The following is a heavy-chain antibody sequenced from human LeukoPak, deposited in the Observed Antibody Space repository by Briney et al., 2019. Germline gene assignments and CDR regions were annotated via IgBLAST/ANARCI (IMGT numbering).Heavy chain of an antibody. V-gene: IGHV3-23*01. J-gene: IGHJ4*02. CDR2: FSGGGDST. CDR3: AKEAIAAAGIY. D-gene: IGHD6-13*01. CDR1: GFTFSSYA. Sequence: GGSLRLPCGASGFTFSSYAMSGVRQPPGKGLEGVSAFSGGGDSTFYAESSKGRFTISRDNSKNKLYLQMNSLRPEGTAVYYCAKEAIAAAGIYWGQGTLVTVSS.